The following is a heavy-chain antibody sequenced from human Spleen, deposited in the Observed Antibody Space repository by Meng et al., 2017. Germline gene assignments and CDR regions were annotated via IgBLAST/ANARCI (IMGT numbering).Heavy chain of an antibody. CDR1: GDSISGYF. CDR2: INHSGST. Sequence: SETLSLTCTVSGDSISGYFWSWIRQPPGKGLEWIGEINHSGSTNYNPSLESRATISVDTSQNNLSLKLSSVTAADSAVYYCARGPTTMAHDFDYWGQGTLVTVSS. CDR3: ARGPTTMAHDFDY. J-gene: IGHJ4*02. D-gene: IGHD4-11*01. V-gene: IGHV4-34*01.